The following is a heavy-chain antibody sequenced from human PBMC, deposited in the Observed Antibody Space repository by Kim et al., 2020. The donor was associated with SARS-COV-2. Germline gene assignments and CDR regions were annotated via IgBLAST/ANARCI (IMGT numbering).Heavy chain of an antibody. V-gene: IGHV4-4*02. J-gene: IGHJ6*02. CDR3: ARDGGSTPSDYYYGMDV. Sequence: KSRVTISVDKSKNQFSLKLSSVTAADTAVYYCARDGGSTPSDYYYGMDVWGQGTTVTVSS. D-gene: IGHD2-15*01.